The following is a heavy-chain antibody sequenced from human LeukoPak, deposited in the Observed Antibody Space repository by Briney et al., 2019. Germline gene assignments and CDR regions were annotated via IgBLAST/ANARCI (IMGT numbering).Heavy chain of an antibody. V-gene: IGHV5-51*01. J-gene: IGHJ5*02. CDR1: GYNFGLFW. Sequence: GESLKISCRGSGYNFGLFWIGWVRQMPGKGLEWMGIIYPYDSDTRYSPSFQGQVTISADMSISTAYMELSRLRSDDTAVYYCARGGDYVPDNWFDPWGQGTLVTVSS. CDR3: ARGGDYVPDNWFDP. D-gene: IGHD4-17*01. CDR2: IYPYDSDT.